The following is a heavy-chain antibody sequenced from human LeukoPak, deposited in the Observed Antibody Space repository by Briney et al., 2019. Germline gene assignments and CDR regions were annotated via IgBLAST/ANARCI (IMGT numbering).Heavy chain of an antibody. D-gene: IGHD3-10*02. CDR1: GDSINSGNSH. CDR2: VYDSWNN. Sequence: SETLSLTCTVSGDSINSGNSHWTWVRQPPGKGLEWLGSVYDSWNNYYNPSLESRITMSVDTSKNQYSLELSSVTAADTAVYYCASYSVGNGGRGYWGQGALVTVSS. J-gene: IGHJ4*02. CDR3: ASYSVGNGGRGY. V-gene: IGHV4-30-4*01.